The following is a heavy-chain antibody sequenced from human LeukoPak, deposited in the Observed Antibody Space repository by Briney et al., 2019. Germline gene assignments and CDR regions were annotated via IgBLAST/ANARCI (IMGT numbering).Heavy chain of an antibody. V-gene: IGHV3-7*03. Sequence: GGSLRLSCAVSGFHFTTYWMTWVRQAPGKGLEWVANIKQDGSDKNYVDSVKGRFTISRDNAKKLLYLQMNSLRAEDTAVYYCARDLPDVLTGYSGNAFDIWGQGTMVTVSS. CDR1: GFHFTTYW. CDR2: IKQDGSDK. J-gene: IGHJ3*02. CDR3: ARDLPDVLTGYSGNAFDI. D-gene: IGHD3-9*01.